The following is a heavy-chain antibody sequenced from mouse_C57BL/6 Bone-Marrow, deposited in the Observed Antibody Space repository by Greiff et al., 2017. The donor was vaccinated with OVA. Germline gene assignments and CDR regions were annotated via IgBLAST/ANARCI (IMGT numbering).Heavy chain of an antibody. D-gene: IGHD3-2*02. CDR3: ARSSAQATSFYAMDY. J-gene: IGHJ4*01. CDR2: IRNKANGYTT. V-gene: IGHV7-3*01. Sequence: EVNVVESGGGLVQPGGSLSLSCAASGFTFTDYYMSWVRQPPGKALEWLGFIRNKANGYTTEYSASVKGRFTISRDNSQSILYLQMNAQRAEDSATYYGARSSAQATSFYAMDYWGKGTSVTVSS. CDR1: GFTFTDYY.